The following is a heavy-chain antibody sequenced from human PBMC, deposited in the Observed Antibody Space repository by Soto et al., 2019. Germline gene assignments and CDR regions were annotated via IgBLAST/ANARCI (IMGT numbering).Heavy chain of an antibody. CDR2: MNPNSGNT. J-gene: IGHJ6*02. D-gene: IGHD5-18*01. V-gene: IGHV1-8*01. CDR3: ARVDSYGYNYYYGMDV. Sequence: SVTVSCKASGYTFTSYDINWVRQATGQGLEWMGWMNPNSGNTGYAQKFQGRVTMTRNTSISTAYMELSSLRSEDTAVYYCARVDSYGYNYYYGMDVWGQGTTVTVSS. CDR1: GYTFTSYD.